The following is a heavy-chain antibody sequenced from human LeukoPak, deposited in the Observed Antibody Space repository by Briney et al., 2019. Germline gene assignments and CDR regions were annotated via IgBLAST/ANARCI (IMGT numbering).Heavy chain of an antibody. CDR2: IFYSGSN. V-gene: IGHV4-59*01. CDR1: GGSISYYY. CDR3: ARDQGRGWNWFDP. J-gene: IGHJ5*02. Sequence: SETLTLTCTVSGGSISYYYWSWIRQPPGKGLEWIGYIFYSGSNNYNPYLKSRVTISVDTSMKQFSLKLSSVTAADTAVYYCARDQGRGWNWFDPWGQGTLVTVSS. D-gene: IGHD6-19*01.